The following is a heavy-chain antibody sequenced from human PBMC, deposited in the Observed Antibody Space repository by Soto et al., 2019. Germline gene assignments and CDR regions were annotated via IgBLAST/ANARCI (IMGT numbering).Heavy chain of an antibody. CDR3: ATSSDIVEVPAAIRKYYFDY. CDR2: IIPIFGTA. CDR1: GGTFSSYA. Sequence: QVQLVQSGAEVKKPGSSVKVSCKASGGTFSSYAISWVRQAPGQGLEWMGGIIPIFGTANYAQKFQGRVTFTADESTSTAYMELSSLRSEDTAVYYCATSSDIVEVPAAIRKYYFDYWGQGTLVTVSS. V-gene: IGHV1-69*01. D-gene: IGHD2-2*02. J-gene: IGHJ4*02.